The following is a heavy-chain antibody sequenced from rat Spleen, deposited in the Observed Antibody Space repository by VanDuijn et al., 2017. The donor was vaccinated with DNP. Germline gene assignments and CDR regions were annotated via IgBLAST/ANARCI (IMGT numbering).Heavy chain of an antibody. Sequence: EVQLVGSDGGLVQPGRSLKVSCAASGFTFSDYYMAWVRQAPTKGLEWVASISPSGGSTYYRDSVKGRFTVSRDNAKSTLYLQMDSLRSEDTATYYCASQLFDYWGQGVMVTVSS. V-gene: IGHV5-25*01. CDR3: ASQLFDY. J-gene: IGHJ2*01. CDR2: ISPSGGST. CDR1: GFTFSDYY.